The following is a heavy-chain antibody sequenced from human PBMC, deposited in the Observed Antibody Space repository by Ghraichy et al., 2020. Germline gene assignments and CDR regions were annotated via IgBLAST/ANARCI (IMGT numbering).Heavy chain of an antibody. J-gene: IGHJ4*02. CDR3: ARDFAGVGST. D-gene: IGHD2-15*01. Sequence: GGSLRLSCARTRLTCTRDRTYWVRRPPRQGIEWVANINHDGSAKGYVGSVRGRFSISRDNAKSSLYLQMDSLRAEDTAVYYCARDFAGVGSTWGQGILVT. CDR2: INHDGSAK. CDR1: RLTCTRDR. V-gene: IGHV3-7*01.